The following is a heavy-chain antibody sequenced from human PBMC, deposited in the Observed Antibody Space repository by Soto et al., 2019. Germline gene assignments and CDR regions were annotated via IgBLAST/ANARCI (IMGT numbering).Heavy chain of an antibody. V-gene: IGHV3-74*01. CDR1: GFTFSSYW. CDR2: INSDGSST. CDR3: ARGGYGGNPRHYYFDY. Sequence: GGSLRLSCAASGFTFSSYWMHWVRQAPGKGLVWVSRINSDGSSTSYADSVKGRFTISRDNAKNTLYLQMNSLRAEDTAVYYCARGGYGGNPRHYYFDYWGQGTLVTVSS. D-gene: IGHD2-15*01. J-gene: IGHJ4*02.